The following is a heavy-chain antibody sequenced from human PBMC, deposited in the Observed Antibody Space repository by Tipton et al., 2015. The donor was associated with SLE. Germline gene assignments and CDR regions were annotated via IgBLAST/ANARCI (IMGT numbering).Heavy chain of an antibody. V-gene: IGHV1-2*06. Sequence: VQLVQSGAEVKKPGASVRVSCKGSGFTFTAYFIHWVRLAPGQGLEWIGRINPDTGDTNYAQKFQGRVTVTRDPSITTVYLDLRSLRSDDTAVYYCAREGYHYDRSGNMRPDFWGQGSLVTVSS. CDR3: AREGYHYDRSGNMRPDF. CDR1: GFTFTAYF. D-gene: IGHD3-22*01. J-gene: IGHJ4*02. CDR2: INPDTGDT.